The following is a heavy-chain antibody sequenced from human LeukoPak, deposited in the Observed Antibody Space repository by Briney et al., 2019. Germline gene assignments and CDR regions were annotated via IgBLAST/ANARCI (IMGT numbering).Heavy chain of an antibody. CDR3: AKDVGKWESLHFFDY. CDR2: ISGSGAST. D-gene: IGHD1-26*01. Sequence: GGSLRLSCAASGFTFSTYGMNWVRQAPGKGLEWISGISGSGASTYYADSVKGRFTISRDDSRNTLYLQMNSLRGDDTAVYYCAKDVGKWESLHFFDYWGQGTLVTVSS. J-gene: IGHJ4*02. V-gene: IGHV3-23*01. CDR1: GFTFSTYG.